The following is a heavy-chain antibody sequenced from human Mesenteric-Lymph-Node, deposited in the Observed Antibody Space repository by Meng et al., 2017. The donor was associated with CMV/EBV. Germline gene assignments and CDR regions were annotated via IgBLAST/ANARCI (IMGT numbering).Heavy chain of an antibody. D-gene: IGHD5-12*01. Sequence: GESLKISCAVSGFTVSTTYWSWVRQAPGKGLEWVSGISGSGGSTHYVDSVKGRFTISRDNAKNSLYLQMNSLRADDTAVYYCARDPPTIPAAFNIWGQGTMVTVSS. CDR2: ISGSGGST. CDR1: GFTVSTTY. J-gene: IGHJ3*02. CDR3: ARDPPTIPAAFNI. V-gene: IGHV3-66*01.